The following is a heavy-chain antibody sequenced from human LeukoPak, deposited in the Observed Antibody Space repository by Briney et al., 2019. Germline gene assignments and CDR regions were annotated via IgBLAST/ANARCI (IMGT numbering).Heavy chain of an antibody. CDR3: ARAGRLVRDYYYYMDV. Sequence: SETLSLSCTVSGGSISSYYWSWIRQPARKGLEWIGRIYTSGSTNYNPSLKSRVTMSVDTSKNQFSLKLSSVTAADTAVYYCARAGRLVRDYYYYMDVWGKGTTVTISS. J-gene: IGHJ6*03. CDR1: GGSISSYY. D-gene: IGHD3-10*01. CDR2: IYTSGST. V-gene: IGHV4-4*07.